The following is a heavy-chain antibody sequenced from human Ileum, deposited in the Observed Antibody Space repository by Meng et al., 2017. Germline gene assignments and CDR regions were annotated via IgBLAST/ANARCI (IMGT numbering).Heavy chain of an antibody. J-gene: IGHJ5*02. V-gene: IGHV4-39*01. CDR3: AGQPTSSGAGYSWFDP. CDR2: ITYTGNS. CDR1: GGSVTSSSYD. D-gene: IGHD2-2*01. Sequence: QLQLQEAGPGRVKPTETRASTCSGAGGSVTSSSYDWGWLRQPPGKGLEWIGGITYTGNSYTTPSLKTRLTTSLDTSKNQFSLRLNSLTAADTAVYYCAGQPTSSGAGYSWFDPWGQGILVTVSS.